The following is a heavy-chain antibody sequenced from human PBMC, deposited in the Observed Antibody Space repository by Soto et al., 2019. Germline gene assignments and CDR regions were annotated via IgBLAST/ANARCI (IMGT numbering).Heavy chain of an antibody. CDR1: GYTFTSYD. Sequence: QVQLVQSGAEVKKPGASVKVSCKASGYTFTSYDINWVRQATGQGLEWMGWMNPNSGNTGYAQKLQARVTMTMHTSISTAYMELSSLRSEDTAVYYCATSITRVRGVRAVGYWGQGTLVTVSS. CDR3: ATSITRVRGVRAVGY. J-gene: IGHJ4*02. CDR2: MNPNSGNT. D-gene: IGHD3-10*01. V-gene: IGHV1-8*01.